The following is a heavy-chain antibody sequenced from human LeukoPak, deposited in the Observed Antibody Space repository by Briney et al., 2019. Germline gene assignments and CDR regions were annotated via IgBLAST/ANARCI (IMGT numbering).Heavy chain of an antibody. CDR2: IYYSGST. J-gene: IGHJ4*02. CDR3: ARWAIPTGIAAAGFDY. V-gene: IGHV4-30-4*01. CDR1: GGSISSGDYY. D-gene: IGHD6-13*01. Sequence: SQTLSLTCTVSGGSISSGDYYWSWIRQPPGKGLEWIGYIYYSGSTYYNPSLKSRVTISVDTSKNQFSLKLSSVTAADTAVYYCARWAIPTGIAAAGFDYWGQGTLVTVSS.